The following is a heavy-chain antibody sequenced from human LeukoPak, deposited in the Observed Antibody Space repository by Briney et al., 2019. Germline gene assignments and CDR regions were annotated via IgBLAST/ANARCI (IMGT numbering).Heavy chain of an antibody. V-gene: IGHV3-23*01. CDR1: GFTFSSYS. Sequence: PGGSLRLSCAASGFTFSSYSMNWVRQAPGKGLEWVSAISGSGGSTYYADSVKGRFTISRDNSKNTLYLQMNSLRAEDTAVYYCAKEISAESSGMDVWGQGTTVTVSS. D-gene: IGHD6-13*01. CDR3: AKEISAESSGMDV. J-gene: IGHJ6*02. CDR2: ISGSGGST.